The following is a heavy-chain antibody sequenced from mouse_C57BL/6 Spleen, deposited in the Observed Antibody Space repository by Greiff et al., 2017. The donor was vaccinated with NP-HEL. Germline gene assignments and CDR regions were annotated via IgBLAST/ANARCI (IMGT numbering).Heavy chain of an antibody. CDR3: ARPSTVDYAMAY. CDR2: ISSGSSTI. Sequence: EVQLVESGGGLVKPGGSLKLSCAASGFTFSDYGMHWVRQAPEKGLEWVAYISSGSSTIYYADTVKGRFTISRDNAKNTLFLQMTSLRSEDTAMYYCARPSTVDYAMAYWGQGTSVTVSS. D-gene: IGHD1-1*01. J-gene: IGHJ4*01. CDR1: GFTFSDYG. V-gene: IGHV5-17*01.